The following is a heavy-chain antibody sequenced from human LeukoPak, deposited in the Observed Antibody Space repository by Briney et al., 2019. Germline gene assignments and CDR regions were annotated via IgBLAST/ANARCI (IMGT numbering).Heavy chain of an antibody. V-gene: IGHV3-33*06. Sequence: GGSLRLSCAASGFTFSSYGMHWVRQAPGKGLEWVAVIWYDGGNKYYADSVKGRFTTSRDNSKNTLYLQMNSLRAEDTAVYYCAKDYTTLGYFDYWGQGTLVTVSS. CDR2: IWYDGGNK. CDR3: AKDYTTLGYFDY. CDR1: GFTFSSYG. J-gene: IGHJ4*02. D-gene: IGHD3-16*01.